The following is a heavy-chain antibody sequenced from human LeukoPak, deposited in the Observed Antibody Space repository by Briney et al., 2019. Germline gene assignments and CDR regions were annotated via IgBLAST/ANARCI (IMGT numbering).Heavy chain of an antibody. CDR1: GFTVSSSY. J-gene: IGHJ4*02. CDR2: IYAEAST. CDR3: ARGVVGVIPLDF. V-gene: IGHV3-53*01. D-gene: IGHD3-10*01. Sequence: PGGSLRLSRVASGFTVSSSYMSWVRQAPGKGLEWVSLIYAEASTYYADSVKGRFTISRDNSKNTLYLQMNSLRAEDTAIYYCARGVVGVIPLDFWGQGTLVTVSS.